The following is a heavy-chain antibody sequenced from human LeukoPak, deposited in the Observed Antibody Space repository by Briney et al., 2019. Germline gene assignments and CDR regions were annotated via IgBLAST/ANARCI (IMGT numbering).Heavy chain of an antibody. Sequence: GGSLRLSCAASGFTFSSYAMSWVRQPPGKGLEWVSHISGSGGSKYYADSVKGRFTISRDNSKNTLYLHMNSLRAEDTAVYYCAKRTDILTGYYNGWGQGTLVTVSS. J-gene: IGHJ4*02. D-gene: IGHD3-9*01. V-gene: IGHV3-23*01. CDR1: GFTFSSYA. CDR3: AKRTDILTGYYNG. CDR2: ISGSGGSK.